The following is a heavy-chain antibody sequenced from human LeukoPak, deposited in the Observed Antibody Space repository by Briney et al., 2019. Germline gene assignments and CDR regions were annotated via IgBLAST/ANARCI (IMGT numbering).Heavy chain of an antibody. Sequence: SDTLSLTCTVSGGSISSYYWSWIRQPPGKGLEWIGYIYYSGSTNNNPSLKSRVTISIDTSKNQFSLKLSSVTAADTAVYYCARVSIVPADSTYYYYYYMDVGGKGTTVTVSS. CDR2: IYYSGST. V-gene: IGHV4-59*07. CDR3: ARVSIVPADSTYYYYYYMDV. CDR1: GGSISSYY. J-gene: IGHJ6*03. D-gene: IGHD2-2*01.